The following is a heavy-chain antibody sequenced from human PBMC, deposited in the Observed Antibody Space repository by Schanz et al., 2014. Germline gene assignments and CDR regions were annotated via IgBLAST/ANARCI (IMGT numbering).Heavy chain of an antibody. V-gene: IGHV1-46*01. CDR1: GYIFGSHG. Sequence: QVQLVQSGAEVKKPGASVKVSCKASGYIFGSHGMTWVRQAPGQGLEWMGIINPSGGSTSYAQKFQGRVTMTRDTSTSTVYMELSSLRSEDTAVYYCARGLGDERWLDLNEAFDIWGQGTIVTVSS. CDR2: INPSGGST. J-gene: IGHJ3*02. CDR3: ARGLGDERWLDLNEAFDI. D-gene: IGHD6-19*01.